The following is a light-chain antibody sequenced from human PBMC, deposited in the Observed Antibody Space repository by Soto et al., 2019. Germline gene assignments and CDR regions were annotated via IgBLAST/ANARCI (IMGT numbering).Light chain of an antibody. J-gene: IGLJ3*02. CDR1: SSNTGAGYD. Sequence: QSVLTQSPSVSGAPGQRVTISCTGSSSNTGAGYDVHWYQQFPGTAPKLLIYNNRKRPSGVPDRFSGSKSGTSASLAITGLQAEDEADYYCQSYDSSRSAWVFGGGTKSPS. CDR3: QSYDSSRSAWV. V-gene: IGLV1-40*01. CDR2: NNR.